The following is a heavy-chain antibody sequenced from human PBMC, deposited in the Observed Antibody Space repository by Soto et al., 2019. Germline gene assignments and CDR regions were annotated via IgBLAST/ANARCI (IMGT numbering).Heavy chain of an antibody. CDR2: INPNSGGT. Sequence: QVQLVQSGAEVKKPGASVKVSCKASGYTFTGYYMHWVRQAPGQGLEWMGWINPNSGGTNYAQKFQGRVTMTRDTSISTAYMELSRLRSDDTAVYYCARWGEYSRLEPYYYYGMDVWGQGTTVTVSS. CDR1: GYTFTGYY. V-gene: IGHV1-2*02. J-gene: IGHJ6*02. CDR3: ARWGEYSRLEPYYYYGMDV. D-gene: IGHD6-6*01.